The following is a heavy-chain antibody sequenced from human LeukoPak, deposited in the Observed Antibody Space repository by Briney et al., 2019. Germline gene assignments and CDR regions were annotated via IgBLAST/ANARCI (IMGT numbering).Heavy chain of an antibody. CDR1: GGSISSYY. CDR3: ARDLYSKTPFNWFDP. Sequence: PSETLSLTCTVSGGSISSYYWSWIRQPAGKGLEWIGRIYTSGSTNYNPSLKSRVTMSVDTSKNQFSLKLSSVTAADTAVYYCARDLYSKTPFNWFDPWGQGTLVTVFS. V-gene: IGHV4-4*07. CDR2: IYTSGST. D-gene: IGHD4-11*01. J-gene: IGHJ5*02.